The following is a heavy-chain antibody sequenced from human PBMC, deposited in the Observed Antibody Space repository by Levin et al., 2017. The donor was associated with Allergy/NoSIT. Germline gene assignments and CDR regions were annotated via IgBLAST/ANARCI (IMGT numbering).Heavy chain of an antibody. J-gene: IGHJ5*02. CDR3: AKEGWRGARDWFDP. CDR1: GFTFSSYG. Sequence: GESLKISCAASGFTFSSYGMHWVRQAPGKGLEWVAVISYDGSNKYYADSVKGRFTISRDNSKNTLYLQMNSLRAEDTAVYYCAKEGWRGARDWFDPWGQGTLVTVSS. V-gene: IGHV3-30*18. CDR2: ISYDGSNK. D-gene: IGHD3-10*01.